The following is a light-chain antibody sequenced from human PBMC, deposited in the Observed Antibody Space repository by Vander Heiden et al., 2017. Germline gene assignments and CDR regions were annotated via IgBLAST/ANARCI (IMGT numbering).Light chain of an antibody. CDR3: QQSYSTPWT. V-gene: IGKV1-39*01. CDR2: AAA. CDR1: QSIRYY. Sequence: DIQMTQSPSSLSASVGATVTITCRTSQSIRYYLNWYQQKGVKAPTVLIYAAASLQSGVPARFSGSGSGTEFTLTINSLQPEDFATYYCQQSYSTPWTFGQGTNVEI. J-gene: IGKJ1*01.